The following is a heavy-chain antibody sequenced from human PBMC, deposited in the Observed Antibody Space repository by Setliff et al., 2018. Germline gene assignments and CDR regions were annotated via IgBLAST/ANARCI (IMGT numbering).Heavy chain of an antibody. CDR3: ARGTDYHGSGSYWAKDV. V-gene: IGHV1-18*01. Sequence: ASVKVSCKASGYTFTTYGFSWVRQAPGQGLEWMGMISTYTGKTNSAQKFQGRVTMTRDTSITTVYMDLSRLKSDDTAVYYCARGTDYHGSGSYWAKDVWGKGTTVTVSS. CDR2: ISTYTGKT. CDR1: GYTFTTYG. J-gene: IGHJ6*04. D-gene: IGHD3-10*01.